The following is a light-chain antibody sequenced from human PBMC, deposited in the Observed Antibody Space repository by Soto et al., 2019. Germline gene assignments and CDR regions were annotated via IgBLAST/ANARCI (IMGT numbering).Light chain of an antibody. Sequence: EIFFTQSXGSLSXXPXXXXTLXXRASQSASSNLAWYQQKPGQAPRLLIYGASTRATGIPARFSGSGSGTEFTLTISSLQSEDFAVYYCQQYTNWLRMFGQGTKVDIK. V-gene: IGKV3-15*01. CDR2: GAS. CDR3: QQYTNWLRM. CDR1: QSASSN. J-gene: IGKJ1*01.